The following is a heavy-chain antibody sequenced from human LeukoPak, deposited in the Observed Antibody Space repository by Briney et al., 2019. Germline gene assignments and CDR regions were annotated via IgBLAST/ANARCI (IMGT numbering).Heavy chain of an antibody. Sequence: PSETLSLTCTVSGGSIRSSSYYWRWIRQPPGKGLEWIGSIYYSGSTYYNPSLKSRVTISVDTSKNQFSLKLSSVTAADTAAYYCARVNRPYSGSNRYYFDYWGQGTLVTVSS. CDR2: IYYSGST. D-gene: IGHD1-26*01. CDR3: ARVNRPYSGSNRYYFDY. J-gene: IGHJ4*02. CDR1: GGSIRSSSYY. V-gene: IGHV4-39*01.